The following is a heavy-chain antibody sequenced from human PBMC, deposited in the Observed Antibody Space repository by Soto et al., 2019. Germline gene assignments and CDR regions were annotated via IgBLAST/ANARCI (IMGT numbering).Heavy chain of an antibody. J-gene: IGHJ3*02. V-gene: IGHV3-74*01. CDR2: INTDGRAT. D-gene: IGHD4-4*01. CDR1: GFTFSSHW. CDR3: AREVYSNYDYDGFKI. Sequence: EVQLVESGGGLVQPGGSLRLSCGASGFTFSSHWMHWVRQAPGKGLMWVSRINTDGRATSYADSVKGRFTISRDNAKNTLYLQMNSLRVEDTALYFCAREVYSNYDYDGFKIWGQGTMVTVSP.